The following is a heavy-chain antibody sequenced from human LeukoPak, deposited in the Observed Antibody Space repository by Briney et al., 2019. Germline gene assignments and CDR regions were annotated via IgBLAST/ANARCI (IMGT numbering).Heavy chain of an antibody. D-gene: IGHD2-15*01. CDR2: IYSGGST. CDR3: ARDLIGGSPAC. CDR1: GFTVSSNY. J-gene: IGHJ4*02. Sequence: GGSLRLSCAASGFTVSSNYMSWVRQAPGKGLEWVSVIYSGGSTYYADSVKGRFTISRDNSKNTLYLQMNSLRAEDTAVYYCARDLIGGSPACWGQGILVTVSS. V-gene: IGHV3-53*01.